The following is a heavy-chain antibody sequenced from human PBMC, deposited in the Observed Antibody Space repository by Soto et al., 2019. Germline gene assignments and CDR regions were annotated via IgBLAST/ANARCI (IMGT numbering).Heavy chain of an antibody. CDR2: IYHSGST. D-gene: IGHD2-15*01. J-gene: IGHJ4*02. CDR1: GGSISSGGYS. V-gene: IGHV4-30-2*01. CDR3: ARGQVVAAQL. Sequence: QLQLQESGSGLVKPSQTLSLTCAVSGGSISSGGYSWSWIRQPPGKGLEWIGYIYHSGSTYYNPSLKSRVTRSVDRSKNQLARKLSSVTAADTAVYYCARGQVVAAQLWGQGTLVTVAS.